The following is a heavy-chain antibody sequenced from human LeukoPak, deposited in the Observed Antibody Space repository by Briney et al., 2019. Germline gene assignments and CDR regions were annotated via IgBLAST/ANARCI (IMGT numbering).Heavy chain of an antibody. CDR2: INHSGST. V-gene: IGHV4-34*01. CDR3: ASSFPLYYYDSSGYLPN. J-gene: IGHJ4*02. CDR1: GGSFSGYY. Sequence: PSETLSLTCAVYGGSFSGYYWSWIRQPPGKGLEWIGEINHSGSTNYNPSLKSRVTISVDTSKNQFSLKLSSVTAADTAVYYCASSFPLYYYDSSGYLPNWGQGTLVTVSS. D-gene: IGHD3-22*01.